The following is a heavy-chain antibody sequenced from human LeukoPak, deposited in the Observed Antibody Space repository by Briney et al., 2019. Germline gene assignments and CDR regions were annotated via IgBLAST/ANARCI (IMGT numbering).Heavy chain of an antibody. CDR3: ARDTYTTVTAMDV. D-gene: IGHD4-17*01. Sequence: GASVKVSCKASGYTFTSYGISWVRQAPGQGLEWMGWISAYNGNTDYAQNLHGRVTLTTDTSTSTAYMELRSLRSDDTAVYYCARDTYTTVTAMDVWGKGTTVTVSS. CDR1: GYTFTSYG. J-gene: IGHJ6*03. CDR2: ISAYNGNT. V-gene: IGHV1-18*01.